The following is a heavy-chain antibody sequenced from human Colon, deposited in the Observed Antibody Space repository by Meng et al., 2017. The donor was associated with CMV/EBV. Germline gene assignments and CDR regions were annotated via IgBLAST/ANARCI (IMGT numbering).Heavy chain of an antibody. D-gene: IGHD1-26*01. CDR3: ATVSGGDFDY. Sequence: QVRAVETGAEGKMPGASVEVSCKASGYAFSCYFMYWVRQAPGKGLEWMGKINTNSGGTNYAQKFQGRVTMTRDTSINTAYMELSRLRFDDTAVYYSATVSGGDFDYWGQGTLVTVSS. J-gene: IGHJ4*02. CDR1: GYAFSCYF. CDR2: INTNSGGT. V-gene: IGHV1-2*02.